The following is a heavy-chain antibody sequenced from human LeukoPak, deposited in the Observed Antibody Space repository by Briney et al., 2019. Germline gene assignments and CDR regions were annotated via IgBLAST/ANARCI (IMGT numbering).Heavy chain of an antibody. D-gene: IGHD4-23*01. CDR3: ARDRLRWPKIDY. CDR1: GYSISSGDY. V-gene: IGHV4-38-2*02. CDR2: IYHSGRT. Sequence: PSETLSLTCTVSGYSISSGDYWGWIRQPPGKGLEWIGSIYHSGRTYYNPSLKSRVTISVDTSKNQFSLKLNSVTAADTAVYYCARDRLRWPKIDYWGQGTLVTVSS. J-gene: IGHJ4*02.